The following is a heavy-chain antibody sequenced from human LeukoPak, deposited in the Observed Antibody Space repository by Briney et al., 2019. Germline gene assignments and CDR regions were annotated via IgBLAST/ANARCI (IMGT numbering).Heavy chain of an antibody. CDR3: ARDGLEQQLVLRLFFDY. J-gene: IGHJ4*02. CDR1: GFTFSSYA. D-gene: IGHD6-13*01. V-gene: IGHV3-23*01. Sequence: GGSLRLSCAASGFTFSSYAMSWVRQAPGEGLQWVSGISGSGSGTYYADSVRGRFTISRDNSKNTLYLQMNSLRAEDTAVYYCARDGLEQQLVLRLFFDYWGQGTLVTVSS. CDR2: ISGSGSGT.